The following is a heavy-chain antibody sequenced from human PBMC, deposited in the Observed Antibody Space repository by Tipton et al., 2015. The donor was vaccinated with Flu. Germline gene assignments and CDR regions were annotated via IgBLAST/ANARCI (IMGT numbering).Heavy chain of an antibody. CDR2: IYISGIT. Sequence: TLSLTCTVSGGSLSSFYWTWIRQPAGKGLEWIGRIYISGITKYNPSLKSRVTMSVDTSKNQFSLSLSSVTAADTAVYYCARGSGSGTFVIFDYWGQGTLVAVSS. D-gene: IGHD3-10*01. J-gene: IGHJ4*02. CDR3: ARGSGSGTFVIFDY. CDR1: GGSLSSFY. V-gene: IGHV4-4*07.